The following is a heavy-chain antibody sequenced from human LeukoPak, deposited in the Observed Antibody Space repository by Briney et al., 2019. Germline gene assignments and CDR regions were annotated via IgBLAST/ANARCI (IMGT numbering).Heavy chain of an antibody. Sequence: PSETLSLTCTVSGGSIRRGGHYWSWIRQQPGKGLEWIGYIYYSGKADYNPSLVSRVTISVDTSTNQFSLRLTSVTAADTALYFCATYLSTTRAFDPWGQGILVTVSS. V-gene: IGHV4-31*03. D-gene: IGHD2-2*01. CDR2: IYYSGKA. CDR3: ATYLSTTRAFDP. CDR1: GGSIRRGGHY. J-gene: IGHJ5*02.